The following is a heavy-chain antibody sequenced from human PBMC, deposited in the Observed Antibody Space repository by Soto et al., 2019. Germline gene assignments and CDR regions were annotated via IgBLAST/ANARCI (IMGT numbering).Heavy chain of an antibody. CDR3: ARGRCSGGSCYRGNWFDP. D-gene: IGHD2-15*01. Sequence: QVQLVQSGAEVKKPGSSVKVSCKASGGTFSSYAISWVRQAPGQGLEWMGGIIPIFGTANYAQKFQGRVTITADESTSTAYMELSSLRSEDTVVYYCARGRCSGGSCYRGNWFDPWGQGTLVTVSS. CDR2: IIPIFGTA. J-gene: IGHJ5*02. CDR1: GGTFSSYA. V-gene: IGHV1-69*01.